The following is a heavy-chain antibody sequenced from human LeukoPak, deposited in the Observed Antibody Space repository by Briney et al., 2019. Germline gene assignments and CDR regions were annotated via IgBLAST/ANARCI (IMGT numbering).Heavy chain of an antibody. D-gene: IGHD3-22*01. CDR2: IYYSGST. J-gene: IGHJ4*02. V-gene: IGHV4-59*01. CDR3: ARGGNYYDSSGYYNY. Sequence: NPSETLSLTRTVSGVSISSYYWSWIRQPPGKGLEWIGYIYYSGSTNYNPSLKSRVTISVDTSKNQFSLKLSSVTAADTAVYYCARGGNYYDSSGYYNYWGQGTLVTVSS. CDR1: GVSISSYY.